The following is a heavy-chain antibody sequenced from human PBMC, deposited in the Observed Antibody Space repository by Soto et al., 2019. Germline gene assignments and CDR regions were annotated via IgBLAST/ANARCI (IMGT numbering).Heavy chain of an antibody. CDR1: GGSDKGYY. CDR3: ATRITVFGLLIPPFDP. J-gene: IGHJ5*02. D-gene: IGHD3-3*01. Sequence: SEILALTCAVDGGSDKGYYSNWIGQPPRKGRGSIGEINHPAGTHYNPSLKSRVTISVDTSKNHFSLRLSSVTAADTAIYYCATRITVFGLLIPPFDPWGQGTQVTVSA. CDR2: INHPAGT. V-gene: IGHV4-34*01.